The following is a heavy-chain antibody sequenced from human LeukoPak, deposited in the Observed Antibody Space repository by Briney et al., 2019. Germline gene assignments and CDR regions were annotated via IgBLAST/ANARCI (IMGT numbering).Heavy chain of an antibody. D-gene: IGHD6-19*01. Sequence: GSLRLSCAASGFIFSSYAMHWVRQAPGKGLEWVAVISYDGSNKYYADSVKGRFTISRDNSKNTLYLQMNSLRAEDTAVYYCARDAGHSSGWYYFDYWGQGTLVTVSS. CDR1: GFIFSSYA. CDR2: ISYDGSNK. V-gene: IGHV3-30-3*01. CDR3: ARDAGHSSGWYYFDY. J-gene: IGHJ4*02.